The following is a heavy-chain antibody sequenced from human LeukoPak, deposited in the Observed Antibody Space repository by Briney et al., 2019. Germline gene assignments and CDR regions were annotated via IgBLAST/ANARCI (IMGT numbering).Heavy chain of an antibody. CDR3: ARETTVIREWYFDL. D-gene: IGHD4-17*01. J-gene: IGHJ2*01. V-gene: IGHV3-30*03. Sequence: PGGSLSLSCAVSGFTFINYGMHWVRQAPGKGLEWVAVISDDGGNLHYADSVKGRFTISRDNTKNTLILHMNSLRAEDTAVYYCARETTVIREWYFDLCGRRTLVTVAS. CDR1: GFTFINYG. CDR2: ISDDGGNL.